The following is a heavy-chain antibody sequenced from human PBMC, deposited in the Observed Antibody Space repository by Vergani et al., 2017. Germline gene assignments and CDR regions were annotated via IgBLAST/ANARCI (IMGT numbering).Heavy chain of an antibody. CDR3: ARPGGPSAKVGGYHV. CDR1: GTSISGSSDY. V-gene: IGHV4-39*01. Sequence: QLQLQESGPGLLKPSETLSLTCSVSGTSISGSSDYWGWIRQPPGKGLEWIGSIFYTGTSYYNPSLESRATNSVDTSKNQFSLKLKSVTAADTGMYYCARPGGPSAKVGGYHVWGQGTMVTVS. CDR2: IFYTGTS. D-gene: IGHD3-22*01. J-gene: IGHJ3*01.